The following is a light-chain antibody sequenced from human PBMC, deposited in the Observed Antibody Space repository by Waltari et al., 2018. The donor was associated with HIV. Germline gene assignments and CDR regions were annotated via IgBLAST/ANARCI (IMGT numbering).Light chain of an antibody. CDR3: VLYMGGAWV. V-gene: IGLV8-61*01. Sequence: QTVVTQEPSFSVSPGGTVPPTWGLRSAPVSTPNYASWYRQTPGQAPRTLIYSTNVRSSGVPDRFSGSILGNKAALTITGAQADDECHYYCVLYMGGAWVFGGGTKLTVL. CDR1: SAPVSTPNY. J-gene: IGLJ3*02. CDR2: STN.